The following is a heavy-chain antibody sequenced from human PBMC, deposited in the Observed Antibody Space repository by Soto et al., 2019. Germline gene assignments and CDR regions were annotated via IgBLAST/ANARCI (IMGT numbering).Heavy chain of an antibody. Sequence: QVQLVQSGAEERRPGSSVRVSCKASGGTFSSSTISWVRQAPGQGLEWVGGITPIFGKANYAQKFQGRVTITADESTSTAYMELSSLRSEDTALYFCARGWGSKSTTYYYAYWGQGTSVTVSS. D-gene: IGHD3-22*01. CDR3: ARGWGSKSTTYYYAY. CDR1: GGTFSSST. V-gene: IGHV1-69*01. J-gene: IGHJ1*01. CDR2: ITPIFGKA.